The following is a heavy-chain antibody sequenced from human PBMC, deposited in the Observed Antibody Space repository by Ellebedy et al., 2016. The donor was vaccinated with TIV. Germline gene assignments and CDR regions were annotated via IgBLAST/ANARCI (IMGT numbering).Heavy chain of an antibody. J-gene: IGHJ6*02. CDR2: VSYDGKSK. V-gene: IGHV3-30*03. D-gene: IGHD1-1*01. CDR1: GFTFSTYG. CDR3: TLNWNDSPVGGMDV. Sequence: GGSLRLSCAASGFTFSTYGMHWVRQAPGKGLEWVAVVSYDGKSKYYADSVKGRFTISRDNGKNSLYLQMNSLRDEDTAMYFCTLNWNDSPVGGMDVWGQGTTVTVSS.